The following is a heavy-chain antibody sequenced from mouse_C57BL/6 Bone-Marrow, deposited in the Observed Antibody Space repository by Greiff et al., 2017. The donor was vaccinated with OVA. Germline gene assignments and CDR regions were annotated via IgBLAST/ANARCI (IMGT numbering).Heavy chain of an antibody. CDR2: IYPRSGNT. Sequence: LVESGAELARPGASVKLSCKASGYTFTSYGISWVKQRTGQGLEWIGEIYPRSGNTYYNEKFKGKATLTADKSSSTAYMELRSLTSEDSAVYFCARDFYYGNPAWFAYWGQGTLVTVSA. CDR3: ARDFYYGNPAWFAY. V-gene: IGHV1-81*01. D-gene: IGHD2-1*01. CDR1: GYTFTSYG. J-gene: IGHJ3*01.